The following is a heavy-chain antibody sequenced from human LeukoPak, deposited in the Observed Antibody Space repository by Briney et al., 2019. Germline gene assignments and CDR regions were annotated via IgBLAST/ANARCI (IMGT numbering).Heavy chain of an antibody. V-gene: IGHV1-18*04. D-gene: IGHD2-2*01. Sequence: GESLKIPCKGSGYSFTSYWIGWVRQAPGQGLEWMGWISAYNGNTNYAQKLQGRVAMTTDTSTSTAYMELRSLRSDDTAVYYCARGTSDYWGQGTLVTVSS. J-gene: IGHJ4*02. CDR1: GYSFTSYW. CDR3: ARGTSDY. CDR2: ISAYNGNT.